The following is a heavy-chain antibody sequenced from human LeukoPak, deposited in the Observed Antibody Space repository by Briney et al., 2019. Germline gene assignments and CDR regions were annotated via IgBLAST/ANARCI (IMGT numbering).Heavy chain of an antibody. CDR1: GGSISSYY. CDR2: IYYSGST. V-gene: IGHV4-59*08. CDR3: ARHRAPSRWGAAAGPFDY. J-gene: IGHJ4*02. Sequence: SETLSLTCTVSGGSISSYYWSWIRQPPGKGLEWIGYIYYSGSTNYNPSLKSRVTISVDTSKNQFSLKLSSVTAADTAVYYCARHRAPSRWGAAAGPFDYWGQGTLVTVSS. D-gene: IGHD6-13*01.